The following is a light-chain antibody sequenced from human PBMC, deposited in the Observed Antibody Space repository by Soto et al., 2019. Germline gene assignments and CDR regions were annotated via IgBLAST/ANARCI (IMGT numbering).Light chain of an antibody. V-gene: IGLV2-8*01. CDR3: SSYAGRNNFV. Sequence: QSALTQPPSASGSPGQSVTISCTGTSSDVGGYDYVSWYQQHPGKAPKLMIYEVTKQPSGVPDRFSGSKSGNTASLTVSGLQAEDEADYYCSSYAGRNNFVFGTGTKGTVL. CDR2: EVT. J-gene: IGLJ1*01. CDR1: SSDVGGYDY.